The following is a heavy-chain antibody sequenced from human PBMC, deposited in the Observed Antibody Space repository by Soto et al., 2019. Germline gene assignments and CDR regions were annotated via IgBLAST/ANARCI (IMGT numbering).Heavy chain of an antibody. CDR3: AKDSRSLTRITIFGVVYLDV. J-gene: IGHJ6*03. D-gene: IGHD3-3*01. CDR1: GLSFSSYA. Sequence: EVQLLESGGGLVQPGGSLRLSCAASGLSFSSYAMTWVRQAPGKGLEWVAAISDGGGTTYYADSVKGRFTISRDNSKNTLYLQMHSLRVEDTAVYYCAKDSRSLTRITIFGVVYLDVWGKGTTVTVSS. CDR2: ISDGGGTT. V-gene: IGHV3-23*01.